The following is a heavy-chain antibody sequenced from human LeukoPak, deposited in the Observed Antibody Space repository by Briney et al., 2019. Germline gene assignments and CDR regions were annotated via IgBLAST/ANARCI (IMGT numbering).Heavy chain of an antibody. V-gene: IGHV3-21*01. Sequence: PGGSLRLSCAASGFTFSSYSMNWVRQAPGKGLEWVSSISSSSSYIYYADSMKGRFTISRDNAKNSLYLQMNSLRAEDTAVYYCARGDILTGYFCCFDYWGQGTLVTVSS. CDR2: ISSSSSYI. J-gene: IGHJ4*02. CDR3: ARGDILTGYFCCFDY. D-gene: IGHD3-9*01. CDR1: GFTFSSYS.